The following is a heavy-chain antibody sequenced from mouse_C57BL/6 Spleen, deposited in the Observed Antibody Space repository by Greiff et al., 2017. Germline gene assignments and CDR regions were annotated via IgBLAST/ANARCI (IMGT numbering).Heavy chain of an antibody. Sequence: VQLQQSGAELARPGASVKLSCKASGYTFTSYGISWVKQRTGQGLEWIGEIYPRSGNTYYNEKFKGKATLTADKSSSTAYMELRSLTSEDSAVYVCAGRDWEGDYWGQGTTLTVSS. CDR3: AGRDWEGDY. D-gene: IGHD4-1*01. J-gene: IGHJ2*01. V-gene: IGHV1-81*01. CDR2: IYPRSGNT. CDR1: GYTFTSYG.